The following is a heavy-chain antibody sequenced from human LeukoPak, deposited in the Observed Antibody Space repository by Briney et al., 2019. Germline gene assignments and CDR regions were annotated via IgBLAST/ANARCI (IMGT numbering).Heavy chain of an antibody. CDR3: TTDLGSGSYYKSKFDY. J-gene: IGHJ4*02. Sequence: GGSLRLSCAASGLTFSNAWMSWVRQAPGKGLEWVGRIKSKTDGGTTDYAAPVKGRFTISRDDSKKTLYLQMNSLKTEDTAVYYCTTDLGSGSYYKSKFDYWGQGTLVTVSS. V-gene: IGHV3-15*01. CDR2: IKSKTDGGTT. D-gene: IGHD3-10*02. CDR1: GLTFSNAW.